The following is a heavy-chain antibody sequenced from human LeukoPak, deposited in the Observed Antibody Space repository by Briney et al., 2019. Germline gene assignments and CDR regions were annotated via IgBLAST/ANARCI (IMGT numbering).Heavy chain of an antibody. CDR1: RGTPSSYT. Sequence: ASLKVSCKPSRGTPSSYTISWVPPAPRQGVEWMGRVIPILGIAHYAQKLQGTDTPTPDKSPGTAYMEMSSLRSEDRAVYCCARCMVRGVMQDYGMDVWGQGTTVTVSS. CDR2: VIPILGIA. J-gene: IGHJ6*02. V-gene: IGHV1-69*02. D-gene: IGHD3-10*01. CDR3: ARCMVRGVMQDYGMDV.